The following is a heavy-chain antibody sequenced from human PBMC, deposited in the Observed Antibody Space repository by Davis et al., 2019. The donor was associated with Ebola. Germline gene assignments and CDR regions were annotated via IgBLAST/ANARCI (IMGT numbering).Heavy chain of an antibody. CDR3: AKDLGYYFDY. V-gene: IGHV3-23*01. J-gene: IGHJ4*02. Sequence: GESLKISCAASGFTFSSYSMNWVRQAPGKGLEWVSAISGSGGSTYYADSVKGRFTISRDNSKNTLYLQMNSLRAEDTAVYYCAKDLGYYFDYWGQGTLVTVSS. CDR1: GFTFSSYS. CDR2: ISGSGGST.